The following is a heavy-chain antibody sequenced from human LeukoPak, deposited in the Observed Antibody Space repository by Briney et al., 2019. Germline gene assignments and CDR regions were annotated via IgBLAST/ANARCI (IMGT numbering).Heavy chain of an antibody. CDR2: IYHSGST. Sequence: SETLSLTCTVSGYSISSGYYRGSIRQPPGRGLEWIGSIYHSGSTYYNPSLKSRVTISVDTSKNQFSLKLSSVTAADTAVYYCARVKVGAMGYWGQGTLVTVSS. CDR1: GYSISSGYY. V-gene: IGHV4-38-2*02. CDR3: ARVKVGAMGY. D-gene: IGHD1-26*01. J-gene: IGHJ4*02.